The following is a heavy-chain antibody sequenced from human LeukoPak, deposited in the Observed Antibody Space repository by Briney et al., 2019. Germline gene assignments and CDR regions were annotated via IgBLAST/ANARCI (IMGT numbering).Heavy chain of an antibody. J-gene: IGHJ3*02. V-gene: IGHV4-34*01. CDR1: GGSFSGYY. CDR2: INHSGST. D-gene: IGHD6-19*01. CDR3: ARKDREGLVTDDAFDI. Sequence: KASETLSLTCAVYGGSFSGYYWSWIRQPPGKGLEWIGEINHSGSTNYNPSLKSRVTISVDTSKNQFSLKLSSVTAADTAVYYCARKDREGLVTDDAFDIWGQGTMVTVSS.